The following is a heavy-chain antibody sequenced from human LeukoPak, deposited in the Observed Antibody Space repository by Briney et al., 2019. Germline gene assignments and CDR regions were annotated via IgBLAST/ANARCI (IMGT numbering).Heavy chain of an antibody. Sequence: SVKVSRKASGGTFSSYAISWVRQAPGQGLEWMGGIIPIFGTANYAQKFQGRVTITADKSTSTAYMELSSLRSEDTAVYYCARTYGSGSYYFDYWGQGTLVTVSS. CDR2: IIPIFGTA. V-gene: IGHV1-69*06. CDR3: ARTYGSGSYYFDY. CDR1: GGTFSSYA. J-gene: IGHJ4*02. D-gene: IGHD3-10*01.